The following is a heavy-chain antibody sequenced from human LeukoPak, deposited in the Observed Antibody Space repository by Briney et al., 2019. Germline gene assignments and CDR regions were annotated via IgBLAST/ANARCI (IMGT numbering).Heavy chain of an antibody. V-gene: IGHV1-2*02. CDR3: ARDRNSGSSLDI. J-gene: IGHJ3*02. CDR2: IYPYSGDT. Sequence: ASVKVSCKASGYSFTGYYIHWVRQAPGQGLEWMGWIYPYSGDTNYAQNFQGRVTMTRDTSISTAYMELSSLKSDDTAVYYCARDRNSGSSLDIWGQGTMLTVSS. D-gene: IGHD6-6*01. CDR1: GYSFTGYY.